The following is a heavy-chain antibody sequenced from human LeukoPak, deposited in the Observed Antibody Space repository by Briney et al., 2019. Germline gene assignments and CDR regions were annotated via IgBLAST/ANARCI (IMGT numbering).Heavy chain of an antibody. CDR3: ARGSGKGIAARPQNYYYYMDV. Sequence: GASVKVSCKASGGTFSSYAISWVRQAPGQGLEWMGGIIPIFGTANYAQKFQGRVTITTDESTSTAYMELSSLRSEDTAVYYCARGSGKGIAARPQNYYYYMDVWGKGTTVTVSS. D-gene: IGHD6-6*01. V-gene: IGHV1-69*05. CDR1: GGTFSSYA. J-gene: IGHJ6*03. CDR2: IIPIFGTA.